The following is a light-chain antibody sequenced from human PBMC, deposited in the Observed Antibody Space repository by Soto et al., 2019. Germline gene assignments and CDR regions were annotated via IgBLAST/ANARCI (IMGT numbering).Light chain of an antibody. J-gene: IGKJ1*01. Sequence: DIQLTQSPSTLSASVGDRVTVTCRASQGIDRCLTWYQQKPGKAPKLLVYDASTLEGGVPSRFSGSGSATEFILTISSLQPDDFATYYCQQSKGVPCTFGQGTRVDIK. V-gene: IGKV1-5*01. CDR1: QGIDRC. CDR2: DAS. CDR3: QQSKGVPCT.